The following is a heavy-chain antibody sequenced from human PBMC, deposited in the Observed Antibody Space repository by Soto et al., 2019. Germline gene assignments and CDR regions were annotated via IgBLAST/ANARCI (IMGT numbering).Heavy chain of an antibody. D-gene: IGHD3-3*01. Sequence: GGSLRLSCAASGFTFSSYAMSWVRQAPGKGLEWVSAISGSGGSTYYADSVKGRFTISRDNSKNTLYLQMNSLRAEDTAVYYCAKVGNDFWSRWDYFDDWAQGTLVTVSS. CDR2: ISGSGGST. CDR1: GFTFSSYA. CDR3: AKVGNDFWSRWDYFDD. J-gene: IGHJ4*02. V-gene: IGHV3-23*01.